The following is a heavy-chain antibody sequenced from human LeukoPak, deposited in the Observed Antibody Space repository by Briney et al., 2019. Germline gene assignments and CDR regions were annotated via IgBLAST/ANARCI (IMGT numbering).Heavy chain of an antibody. V-gene: IGHV3-21*01. CDR3: ARDQNHDY. CDR1: GFIFNNYA. D-gene: IGHD1-14*01. J-gene: IGHJ4*02. CDR2: ISSSSSYI. Sequence: PGGSLRLSCAGSGFIFNNYAMHWVRQAPGKGLEWVSSISSSSSYIYYADSVKGRFTISRDNAKNSLYLQMNSLRAEDTAVYYCARDQNHDYWGQGTLVTVSS.